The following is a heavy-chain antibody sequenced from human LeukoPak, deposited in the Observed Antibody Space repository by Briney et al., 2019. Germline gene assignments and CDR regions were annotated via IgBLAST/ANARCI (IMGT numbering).Heavy chain of an antibody. CDR2: ISWNSGSI. J-gene: IGHJ4*02. CDR1: GFTFSNYW. D-gene: IGHD3-10*01. CDR3: AKDRGFGELLFF. V-gene: IGHV3-9*01. Sequence: PGGSLRLSCAASGFTFSNYWMHWVRQAPGKGLEWVSGISWNSGSIGYADSVKGRFTISRDNAKNSLYLQMNSLRAEDTALYYCAKDRGFGELLFFWGQGTLVTVSS.